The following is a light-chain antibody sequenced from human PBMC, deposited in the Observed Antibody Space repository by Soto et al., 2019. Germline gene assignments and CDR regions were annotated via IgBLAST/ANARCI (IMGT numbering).Light chain of an antibody. CDR1: SSNIGAGYD. CDR2: GNS. CDR3: QSYDSGLSGSV. Sequence: QPVLTQPPSVSGAPGQRVTISCTGSSSNIGAGYDVHWYQQLPGTAPKLLIYGNSNRPSGVPDRFSGSKSGTSASLAITGLQAEDEADYYCQSYDSGLSGSVFGGGTKVTVL. J-gene: IGLJ2*01. V-gene: IGLV1-40*01.